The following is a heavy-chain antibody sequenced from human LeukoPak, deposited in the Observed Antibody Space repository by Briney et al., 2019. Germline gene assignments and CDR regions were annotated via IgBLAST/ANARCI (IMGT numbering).Heavy chain of an antibody. CDR1: GYTFTGYY. CDR2: INPNSGGT. CDR3: AATYGSGSYYNWFDP. J-gene: IGHJ5*02. Sequence: ASVKVSCKASGYTFTGYYMHWVRQAPGQGLEWMGWINPNSGGTNYAQKFQGRVTMTRDTSISTAYMELSRLRSDDTAVYYCAATYGSGSYYNWFDPWGQGTLVTVSS. V-gene: IGHV1-2*02. D-gene: IGHD3-10*01.